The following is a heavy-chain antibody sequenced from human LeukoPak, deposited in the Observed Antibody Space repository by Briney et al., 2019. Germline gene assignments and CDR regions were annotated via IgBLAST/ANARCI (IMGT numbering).Heavy chain of an antibody. CDR1: GGSFSGYY. J-gene: IGHJ4*02. V-gene: IGHV4-34*01. Sequence: SETLSLTSAVYGGSFSGYYWSWIRQPPGKGLEWIGEINHSGSTNYNPSLKSRVTISVDTSKNQFSLKLSSVTAADTAVYYCASRLVCNRSRLDYWGQGTLVTVSS. CDR2: INHSGST. D-gene: IGHD3-9*01. CDR3: ASRLVCNRSRLDY.